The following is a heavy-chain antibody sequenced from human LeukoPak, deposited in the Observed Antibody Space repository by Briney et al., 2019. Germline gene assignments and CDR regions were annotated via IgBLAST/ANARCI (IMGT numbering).Heavy chain of an antibody. CDR2: ISGSGDNT. D-gene: IGHD2-21*02. Sequence: GGSLRLSCAASGFTFSNYAMSWVRQAPGKGLEWASAISGSGDNTYYPDSVKGRFTVSRDNSKNTLYVQMKSLRAEDTAVYYCAKDFVVVPGNVNYFDYWGQGTLVTVSS. CDR1: GFTFSNYA. V-gene: IGHV3-23*01. J-gene: IGHJ4*02. CDR3: AKDFVVVPGNVNYFDY.